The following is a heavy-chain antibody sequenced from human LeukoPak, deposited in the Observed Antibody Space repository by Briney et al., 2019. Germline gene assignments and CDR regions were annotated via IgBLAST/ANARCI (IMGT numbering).Heavy chain of an antibody. J-gene: IGHJ4*02. Sequence: QSGGSLRLSCAASGFTFSSYAMHWVRQAPGKGLEWVSVISGSAGSTYYADSVKGRFTVSRDNSKNTLYLQMNSLRAEDTAIYYCAKDGYNSGAGYLDYWGQGTLVTVSS. CDR3: AKDGYNSGAGYLDY. CDR2: ISGSAGST. V-gene: IGHV3-23*01. CDR1: GFTFSSYA. D-gene: IGHD5-24*01.